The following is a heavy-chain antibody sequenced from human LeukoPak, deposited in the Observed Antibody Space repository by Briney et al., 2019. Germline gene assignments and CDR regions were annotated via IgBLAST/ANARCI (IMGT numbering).Heavy chain of an antibody. J-gene: IGHJ3*02. CDR2: IYYSGST. CDR1: GGSISSSSYY. V-gene: IGHV4-39*01. D-gene: IGHD3-22*01. CDR3: ARQGYYDSSGYYYEGAFDI. Sequence: SETLSLTCTVSGGSISSSSYYWGWIRQPPGKGLEWIGSIYYSGSTYYNPSLKSRVTISVDTSKNQFSLKLSSVTAADTAVYYCARQGYYDSSGYYYEGAFDIWGQGTMVTVSS.